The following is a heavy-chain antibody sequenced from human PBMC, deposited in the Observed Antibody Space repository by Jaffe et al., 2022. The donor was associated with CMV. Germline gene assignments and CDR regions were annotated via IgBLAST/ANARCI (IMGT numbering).Heavy chain of an antibody. V-gene: IGHV4-39*01. CDR1: GGSISSSSYY. D-gene: IGHD4-17*01. Sequence: QLQLQESGPGLVKPSETLSLTCTVSGGSISSSSYYWGWIRQPPGKGLEWIGSIYYSGSTYYNPSLKSRVTISVDTSKNQFSLKLSSVTAADTAVYYCASLQTVTTRRDAFDIWGQGTMVTVSS. CDR3: ASLQTVTTRRDAFDI. J-gene: IGHJ3*02. CDR2: IYYSGST.